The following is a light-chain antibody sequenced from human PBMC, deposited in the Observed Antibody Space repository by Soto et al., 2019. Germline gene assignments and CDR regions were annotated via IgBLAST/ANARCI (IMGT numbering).Light chain of an antibody. Sequence: DIQMTQSPSSLSASVGDRVTLTCRASQTISSYLNWYQQKPGKAPKLLIYGVSSLQSGVPSRFSGRGSGTDFTLTISSLQPEDFATYFCQQSYSTPRTFGQGTKVDIK. J-gene: IGKJ1*01. CDR3: QQSYSTPRT. CDR2: GVS. V-gene: IGKV1-39*01. CDR1: QTISSY.